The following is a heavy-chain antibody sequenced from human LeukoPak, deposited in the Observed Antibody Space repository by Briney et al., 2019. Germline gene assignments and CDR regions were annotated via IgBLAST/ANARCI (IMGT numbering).Heavy chain of an antibody. CDR1: GYTFTSYG. J-gene: IGHJ4*02. Sequence: ASVKVSCKASGYTFTSYGISWVRQAPGQGLEWMGWISAYNGNTNYAQKLQGRVTMTTDTSTSTAYMELRSLRSDDTAVYYCARNLAVAGTGDPFDYWGQGTLVTVSS. D-gene: IGHD6-19*01. CDR3: ARNLAVAGTGDPFDY. CDR2: ISAYNGNT. V-gene: IGHV1-18*01.